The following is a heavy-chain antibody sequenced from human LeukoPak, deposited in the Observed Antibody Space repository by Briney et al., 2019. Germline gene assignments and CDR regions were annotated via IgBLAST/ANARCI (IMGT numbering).Heavy chain of an antibody. CDR3: AKAASYGVQPYYFDY. J-gene: IGHJ4*02. Sequence: GGSLRLSCAASGFTFTTYGMHWVRQAPGKGLEWVAFIRYDGSNKYYADSVKGRFTIYRDNSKNTLSLKKNSLRAADTCVYYCAKAASYGVQPYYFDYWGQGTLVAVSS. CDR2: IRYDGSNK. D-gene: IGHD4-17*01. V-gene: IGHV3-30*02. CDR1: GFTFTTYG.